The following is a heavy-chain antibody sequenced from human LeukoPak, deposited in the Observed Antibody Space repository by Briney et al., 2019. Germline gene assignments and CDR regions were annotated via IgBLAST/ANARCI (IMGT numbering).Heavy chain of an antibody. CDR2: IYYSGST. CDR3: ASITIFGVVMHQDAFDI. D-gene: IGHD3-3*01. CDR1: GGSISSYY. J-gene: IGHJ3*02. V-gene: IGHV4-59*08. Sequence: SETLSLTCTVSGGSISSYYWSWIRQPPGKGLEWIGYIYYSGSTNYNPSLKSRVTISVDTSKNQFSLKLSSVTAADTAVYYCASITIFGVVMHQDAFDIWGQGTMVTVSS.